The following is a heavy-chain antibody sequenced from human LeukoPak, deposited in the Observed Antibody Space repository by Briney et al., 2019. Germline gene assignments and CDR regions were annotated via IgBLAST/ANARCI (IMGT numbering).Heavy chain of an antibody. CDR3: AKVGTISWYMDY. D-gene: IGHD6-13*01. Sequence: GSLKLFCATSGFTFSSYYMNWVRQAPGEGLEWVPSISSSSRHIYYADSVKGRFTISRDNAKNSLYLQMNSLRAEDTAVYYCAKVGTISWYMDYWGQGILVTVSS. J-gene: IGHJ4*02. CDR1: GFTFSSYY. V-gene: IGHV3-21*01. CDR2: ISSSSRHI.